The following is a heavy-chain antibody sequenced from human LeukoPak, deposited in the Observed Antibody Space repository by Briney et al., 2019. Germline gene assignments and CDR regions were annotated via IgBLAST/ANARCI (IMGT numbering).Heavy chain of an antibody. D-gene: IGHD3-3*01. V-gene: IGHV4-59*08. Sequence: SETLSLTCTVSGGSISSYYWSCIRQPPGKGLEWIGYSYYSGSTTPHPSLKSRVTISVDTSKNQFSLRLRSVTAADTAVYYCARHGGSGSFDYWGQGTLVTVSS. CDR3: ARHGGSGSFDY. CDR2: SYYSGST. J-gene: IGHJ4*02. CDR1: GGSISSYY.